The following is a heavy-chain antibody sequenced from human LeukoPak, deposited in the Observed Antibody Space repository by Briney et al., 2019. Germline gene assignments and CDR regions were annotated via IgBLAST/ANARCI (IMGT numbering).Heavy chain of an antibody. CDR2: IYYSGGT. J-gene: IGHJ3*02. Sequence: SETLSLTCTVSGGSISGSSYYWGWIRQPPGKGLEWIGSIYYSGGTYYNPSLKSRVTISVDTSKNQFSLKLSSVTAADTAVYYCARGSDYYDSSGYLQHDAFDIWGQGTMVTVSS. V-gene: IGHV4-39*01. CDR3: ARGSDYYDSSGYLQHDAFDI. D-gene: IGHD3-22*01. CDR1: GGSISGSSYY.